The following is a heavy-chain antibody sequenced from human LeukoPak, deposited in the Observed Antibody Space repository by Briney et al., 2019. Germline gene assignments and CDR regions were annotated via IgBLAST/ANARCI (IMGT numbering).Heavy chain of an antibody. CDR3: TTDENGYSYGYNYFDY. D-gene: IGHD5-18*01. CDR1: GFTFSSYA. CDR2: ISGSGGST. V-gene: IGHV3-23*01. J-gene: IGHJ4*02. Sequence: GGSLRLSCAASGFTFSSYAMSWVRQAPGKGLEWVSAISGSGGSTYYADSVKGRFTISRDNSKNTLYLQMNSLKTEDTAVYYCTTDENGYSYGYNYFDYWGQGTLVTVSS.